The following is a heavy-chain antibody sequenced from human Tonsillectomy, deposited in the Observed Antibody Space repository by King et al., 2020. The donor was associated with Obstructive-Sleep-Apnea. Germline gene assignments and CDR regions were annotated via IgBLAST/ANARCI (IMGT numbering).Heavy chain of an antibody. J-gene: IGHJ6*02. D-gene: IGHD6-13*01. Sequence: VQLVESGGGVVQPGRSLRLSCAASGFTFSSYGMHWVRQAPGKGLEWVAVISYDGSNKYYADSVKGRFTISRDNSKNTLYLQMNSLRAEDTAVYYCAKEGRDSSSWYGRWTGYYYYGMDVWGQGTTVTVSS. CDR3: AKEGRDSSSWYGRWTGYYYYGMDV. CDR1: GFTFSSYG. V-gene: IGHV3-30*18. CDR2: ISYDGSNK.